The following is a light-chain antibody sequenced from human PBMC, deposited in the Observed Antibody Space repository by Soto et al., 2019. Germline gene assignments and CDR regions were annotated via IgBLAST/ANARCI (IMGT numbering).Light chain of an antibody. V-gene: IGLV2-14*01. J-gene: IGLJ2*01. CDR1: STDVGGYNY. Sequence: QSALTQPASVSGSPGQSITISCTGTSTDVGGYNYVSWYQHHPGKAPKLMIFEVSNRPSGVSHRFSGSKSGNTASLTISGLQAEDESDYYCSSDTSTNTVLFGGGTKLTVL. CDR3: SSDTSTNTVL. CDR2: EVS.